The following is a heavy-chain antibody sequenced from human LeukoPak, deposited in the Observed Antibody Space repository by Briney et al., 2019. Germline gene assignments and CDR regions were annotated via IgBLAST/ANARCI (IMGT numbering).Heavy chain of an antibody. D-gene: IGHD3-22*01. Sequence: ASVKVSCKASGYTFTSYDISRVRQAPGQGLEWMGRIIPILGIANYAQKFQGRVTITADKSTSTAYMELSSLRSEDTAVYYCARDVEYYYDSSGYLEPGYWGQGTLVTVSS. V-gene: IGHV1-69*04. CDR3: ARDVEYYYDSSGYLEPGY. J-gene: IGHJ4*02. CDR2: IIPILGIA. CDR1: GYTFTSYD.